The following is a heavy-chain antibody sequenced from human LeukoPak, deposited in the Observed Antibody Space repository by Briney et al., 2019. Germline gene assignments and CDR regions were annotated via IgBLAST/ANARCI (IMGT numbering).Heavy chain of an antibody. CDR3: VTDTKLDYFDY. D-gene: IGHD2-8*01. CDR1: GFTFSNAW. V-gene: IGHV3-15*01. Sequence: GGSLRLSCAASGFTFSNAWMSWVRQAPGKVLEWVGRIKSKTDDGTTDYAAPVKGRFTISRDDSKNTLYLQMNSLKTDDTAVYYCVTDTKLDYFDYWGQGTPVTVSS. J-gene: IGHJ4*02. CDR2: IKSKTDDGTT.